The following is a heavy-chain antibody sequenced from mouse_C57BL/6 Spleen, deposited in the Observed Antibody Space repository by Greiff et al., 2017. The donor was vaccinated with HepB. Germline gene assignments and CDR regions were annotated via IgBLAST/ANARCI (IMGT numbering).Heavy chain of an antibody. J-gene: IGHJ3*01. D-gene: IGHD2-5*01. CDR2: IDPSDSYT. Sequence: QVQLQQPGAELVKPGASVKLSCKASGYTFTSYWMQWVKQRPGQGLEWIGEIDPSDSYTNYNQKFKGKATLTVDTSSSTAYMQHSSLTSEDSAVYYCARRDYSIPFAYWGQGTLVTVSA. V-gene: IGHV1-50*01. CDR1: GYTFTSYW. CDR3: ARRDYSIPFAY.